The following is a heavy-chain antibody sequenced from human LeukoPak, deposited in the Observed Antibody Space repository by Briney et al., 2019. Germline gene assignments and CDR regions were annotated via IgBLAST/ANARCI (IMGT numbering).Heavy chain of an antibody. V-gene: IGHV3-33*01. CDR2: IWYDGSNK. CDR1: GFTFSSYG. J-gene: IGHJ3*02. CDR3: ARSEMWNYAFDI. D-gene: IGHD1-1*01. Sequence: PGGSLRLSCAASGFTFSSYGMHWVRQAPGKGLEWVAVIWYDGSNKYYADSVKGRFTISRDNSKNTLYLQMNSLRAEDTAVYYCARSEMWNYAFDIWGQGTMVTVSS.